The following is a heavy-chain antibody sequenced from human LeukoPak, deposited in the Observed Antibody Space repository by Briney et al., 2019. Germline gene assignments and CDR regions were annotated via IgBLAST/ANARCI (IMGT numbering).Heavy chain of an antibody. V-gene: IGHV3-30*02. CDR3: AKASAGANFDY. Sequence: TGGSLRLSCAASGFVFSGYGMHWVRQAPGKGLEWLAYIRYDGTKDYYTESLKGRFTISRDNSKNTLYLQMNSLRADDTAVYYCAKASAGANFDYWGQGTLVTVSS. CDR1: GFVFSGYG. J-gene: IGHJ4*02. D-gene: IGHD4-17*01. CDR2: IRYDGTKD.